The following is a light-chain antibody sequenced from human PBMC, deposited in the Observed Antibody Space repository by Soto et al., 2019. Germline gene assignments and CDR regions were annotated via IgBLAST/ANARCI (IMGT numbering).Light chain of an antibody. CDR1: QSVRSN. Sequence: EIVMTQSPATLSVSPGERATLSCRASQSVRSNLAWYQQNPGQAPRLLIYGASTRTTGIRARFSGSGSGTEFTLTISSLQSEDFAVYYCQQYNNWPPLTFGGGTKVEIK. J-gene: IGKJ4*01. CDR2: GAS. CDR3: QQYNNWPPLT. V-gene: IGKV3-15*01.